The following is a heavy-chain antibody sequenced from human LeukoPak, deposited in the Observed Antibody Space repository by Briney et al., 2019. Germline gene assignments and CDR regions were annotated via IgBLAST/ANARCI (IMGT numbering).Heavy chain of an antibody. V-gene: IGHV4-38-2*02. Sequence: SETLSLTCTVSGYSISSDYWGWIRQPPGKGLEWIGSIYHSGSTYYNPSLKSRVTISVDTSKNQFPLKLSSVTAADTAVYYCARGGGPLQSFDYWGQGTLVTVSS. CDR1: GYSISSDY. D-gene: IGHD4-11*01. CDR2: IYHSGST. CDR3: ARGGGPLQSFDY. J-gene: IGHJ4*02.